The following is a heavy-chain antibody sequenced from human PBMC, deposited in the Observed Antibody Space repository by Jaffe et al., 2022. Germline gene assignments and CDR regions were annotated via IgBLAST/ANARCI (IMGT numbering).Heavy chain of an antibody. J-gene: IGHJ4*02. CDR3: AQVVWSTSYRFEQ. Sequence: EVQLLESGGGLVQPGGSLRLSCAASGFSFSSYAMTWVRQAPGKGLEWVSVIGAGGNAKYYADSVKGRFTISRDNSRNTLYLQMNSLRVEDTAVYFCAQVVWSTSYRFEQWGQGTLVTVSS. D-gene: IGHD3-3*01. V-gene: IGHV3-23*01. CDR2: IGAGGNAK. CDR1: GFSFSSYA.